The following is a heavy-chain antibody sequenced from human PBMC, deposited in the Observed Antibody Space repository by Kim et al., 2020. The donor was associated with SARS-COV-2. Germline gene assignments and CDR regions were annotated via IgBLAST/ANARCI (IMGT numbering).Heavy chain of an antibody. CDR3: AKDPNHAFDS. CDR2: ISDSGDAT. CDR1: SFTLGHFS. V-gene: IGHV3-23*01. Sequence: GGSLRLSCAASSFTLGHFSMHWVRQAPGKGLEWVSSISDSGDATYYADSVKGRFTISRDNSKNTLFLQMNSLRADDTAIYYCAKDPNHAFDSWGQGTPVT. J-gene: IGHJ4*02.